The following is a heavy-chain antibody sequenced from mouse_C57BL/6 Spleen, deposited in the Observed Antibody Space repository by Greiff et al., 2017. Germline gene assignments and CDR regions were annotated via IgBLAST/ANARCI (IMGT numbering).Heavy chain of an antibody. CDR1: GFTFSDYG. J-gene: IGHJ4*01. V-gene: IGHV5-17*01. CDR3: AKGQLRLPFAMDY. Sequence: EVHLVESGGGLVKPGGSLKLSCAASGFTFSDYGMHWVRQAPEKGLEWVAYISSGSSTIYYADTVKGRFTISRDNAKNTLFLQMTSLRSEDTAMYYCAKGQLRLPFAMDYWGQGTSVTVSS. CDR2: ISSGSSTI. D-gene: IGHD3-2*02.